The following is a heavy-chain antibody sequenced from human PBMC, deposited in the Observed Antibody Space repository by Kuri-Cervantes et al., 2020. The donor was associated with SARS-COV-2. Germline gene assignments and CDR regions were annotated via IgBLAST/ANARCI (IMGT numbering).Heavy chain of an antibody. CDR1: GFTFSSYG. Sequence: GESLKISCAASGFTFSSYGMHWVRQAPGKGLEWVAVIWYDGSNKYYADSVKGRFTISRDNSKNILYLQMNSLRAEDTAVYYCAREAQRFTIFGVVIEEPTRENWFDPWGQGTLVTVSS. V-gene: IGHV3-33*01. CDR3: AREAQRFTIFGVVIEEPTRENWFDP. D-gene: IGHD3-3*01. CDR2: IWYDGSNK. J-gene: IGHJ5*02.